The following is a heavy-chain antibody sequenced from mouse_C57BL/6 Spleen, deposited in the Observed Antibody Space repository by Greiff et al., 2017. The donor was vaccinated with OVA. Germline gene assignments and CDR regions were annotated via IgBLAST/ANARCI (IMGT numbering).Heavy chain of an antibody. V-gene: IGHV1-54*01. CDR1: GYAFTNYL. J-gene: IGHJ3*01. Sequence: QVQLQQSGAELVRPGTSVKVSCKASGYAFTNYLIEWVKQRPGQGLEWIGVINPGSGGTNYNEKFKGKATLTADKSSSTAYMQLSSLTAEDSAVYFCARDDYGEFAYWGQGTLVTVSA. CDR3: ARDDYGEFAY. CDR2: INPGSGGT. D-gene: IGHD2-4*01.